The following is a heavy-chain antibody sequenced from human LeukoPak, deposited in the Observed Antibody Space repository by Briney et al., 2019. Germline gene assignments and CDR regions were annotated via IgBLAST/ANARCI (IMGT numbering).Heavy chain of an antibody. Sequence: ASVNVSYTPSEYTFTRYYMHWVRQAPGHGLEWMGWINPNSGGTNYAQKFQGRVTMTRDTSISTAYMELSRLRSDDTAVYYCARSEGYYYYYKDVWGKGTTVTVS. CDR2: INPNSGGT. J-gene: IGHJ6*03. CDR3: ARSEGYYYYYKDV. CDR1: EYTFTRYY. V-gene: IGHV1-2*02.